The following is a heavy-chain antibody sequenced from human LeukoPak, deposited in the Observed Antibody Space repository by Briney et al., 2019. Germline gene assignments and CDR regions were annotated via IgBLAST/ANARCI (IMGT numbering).Heavy chain of an antibody. J-gene: IGHJ4*02. D-gene: IGHD6-6*01. CDR2: IYYSGST. CDR1: GGSISSYY. Sequence: PSETLSLTCTVSGGSISSYYWSWIRQPPGKGLEWIGYIYYSGSTNYNPSLKSRVTISVDTSKNQFSLKLSSVTAADTAVYYCARVGSSSHFDYWGQGTLVTVSS. V-gene: IGHV4-59*01. CDR3: ARVGSSSHFDY.